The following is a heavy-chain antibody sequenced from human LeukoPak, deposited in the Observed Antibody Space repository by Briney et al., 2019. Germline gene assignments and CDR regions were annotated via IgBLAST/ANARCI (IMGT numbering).Heavy chain of an antibody. J-gene: IGHJ6*02. V-gene: IGHV3-33*01. CDR3: AREYCGGDCPPSYYYYGMDV. CDR2: IWYDGSNK. Sequence: PGGSQRLSCAASGFTFSSYGMHWVRQAPGKGLEWVAVIWYDGSNKHYADSVKGRFTISRDNSKNTLYLQINSLRAEDTAVYYCAREYCGGDCPPSYYYYGMDVWGQGTTVTVSS. D-gene: IGHD2-21*02. CDR1: GFTFSSYG.